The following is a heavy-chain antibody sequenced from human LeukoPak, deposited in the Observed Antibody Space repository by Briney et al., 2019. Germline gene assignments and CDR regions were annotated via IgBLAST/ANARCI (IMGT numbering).Heavy chain of an antibody. D-gene: IGHD2-21*01. J-gene: IGHJ4*02. CDR2: IYYSGST. Sequence: SETLSLTCTVSGGSISSSSYYWGWIRQPPGKGLEWIGSIYYSGSTYYNPSLKSRVTISVDTSKNQFSLKLSSVAAADTAIYYCARGDITTGGAPFDHWGQGSLVTVSS. CDR3: ARGDITTGGAPFDH. V-gene: IGHV4-39*01. CDR1: GGSISSSSYY.